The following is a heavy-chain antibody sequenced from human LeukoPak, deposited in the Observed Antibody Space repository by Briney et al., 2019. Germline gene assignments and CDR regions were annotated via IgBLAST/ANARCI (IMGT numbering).Heavy chain of an antibody. D-gene: IGHD3-10*01. J-gene: IGHJ4*02. CDR1: GFTFDDYT. CDR2: ISWDGGST. CDR3: AKDHYYGSGCYSRWVYFDY. Sequence: PGGSLRLSCAASGFTFDDYTMHWVRQAPGKGLEWVSLISWDGGSTYYADSVKGRFTISRDNSKNSLYLQMNSLRTEDTALYFCAKDHYYGSGCYSRWVYFDYWGQGTLVTVSS. V-gene: IGHV3-43*01.